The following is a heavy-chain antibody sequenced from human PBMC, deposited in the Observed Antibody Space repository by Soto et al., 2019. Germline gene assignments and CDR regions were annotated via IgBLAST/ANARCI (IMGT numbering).Heavy chain of an antibody. CDR1: GFTFNTYG. CDR3: ARADCTGAYCYSWPFNYGVDV. Sequence: QVQLVESGGGVVQPGGSLRLSCTTSGFTFNTYGMHGVRQAPGKGLEWVAIIWYEGSNTYYADSVKGRFTISRDNSRNTLYLQMNSLRAEDTALYYCARADCTGAYCYSWPFNYGVDVWGQGTTVTVSS. J-gene: IGHJ6*02. CDR2: IWYEGSNT. D-gene: IGHD2-15*01. V-gene: IGHV3-33*08.